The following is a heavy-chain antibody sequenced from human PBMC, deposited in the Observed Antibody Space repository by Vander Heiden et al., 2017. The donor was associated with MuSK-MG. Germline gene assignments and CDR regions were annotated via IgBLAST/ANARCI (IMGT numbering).Heavy chain of an antibody. CDR1: GYTFTGYY. D-gene: IGHD5-12*01. Sequence: QVQLVQSGAEVKKPGASVKVSCQASGYTFTGYYLHWVRQAPGQRLEWMGWISPNSGGTNYAQRFHGRVTMTSDTTISTAYMELTSLRSDDTAVYYCARDSHWLRLEGYFDSWGQGALVTVSS. CDR3: ARDSHWLRLEGYFDS. V-gene: IGHV1-2*02. CDR2: ISPNSGGT. J-gene: IGHJ4*02.